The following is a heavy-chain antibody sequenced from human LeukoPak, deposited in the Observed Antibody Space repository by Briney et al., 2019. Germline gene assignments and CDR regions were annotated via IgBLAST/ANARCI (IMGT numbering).Heavy chain of an antibody. J-gene: IGHJ4*02. D-gene: IGHD2-21*01. CDR3: AKMGVRTLLTDIVVGLTADDYLDS. V-gene: IGHV1-18*01. Sequence: ASVKVSCKASGYTFISYGIGWVRQAPGQGLEWMGWVSPFSHETNYVEKIQGRVTMTTDRSANTAYMELRSLTSGDTAVYYCAKMGVRTLLTDIVVGLTADDYLDSWGQGTLVTVSS. CDR1: GYTFISYG. CDR2: VSPFSHET.